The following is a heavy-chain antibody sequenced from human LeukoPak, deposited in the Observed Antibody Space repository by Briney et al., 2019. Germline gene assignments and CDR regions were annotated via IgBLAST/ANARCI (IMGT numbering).Heavy chain of an antibody. CDR1: GFTFSSYS. J-gene: IGHJ5*02. CDR3: ARHPHYDSPNWFDP. Sequence: GGSLRLSCAASGFTFSSYSMNWVRQAPGKGLEWVSYISSSSSTIYYADSVKGRFTISRDNAKNSLYLQMNSLRAEDTAVYYCARHPHYDSPNWFDPWGQGTLVTVSS. CDR2: ISSSSSTI. D-gene: IGHD3-3*01. V-gene: IGHV3-48*01.